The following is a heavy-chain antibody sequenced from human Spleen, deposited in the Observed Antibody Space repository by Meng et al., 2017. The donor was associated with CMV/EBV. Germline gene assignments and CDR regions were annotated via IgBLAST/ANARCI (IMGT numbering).Heavy chain of an antibody. D-gene: IGHD5-18*01. CDR2: IIPILGIA. J-gene: IGHJ6*02. CDR3: ARDKYSRQLWGEGGMDV. CDR1: GGTFSGYA. Sequence: SVKVSCKASGGTFSGYAISWVRQAPGQGLEWMGGIIPILGIANYAQKFQGRVTITADKSTSTAYMELSSLRSEDTAVYYCARDKYSRQLWGEGGMDVWGQGTTVTVSS. V-gene: IGHV1-69*10.